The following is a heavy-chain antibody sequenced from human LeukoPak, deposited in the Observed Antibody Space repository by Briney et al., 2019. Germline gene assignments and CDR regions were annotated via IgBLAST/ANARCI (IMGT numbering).Heavy chain of an antibody. CDR2: ISGGGGST. CDR3: ARSSSRVDY. Sequence: GGSLRLSCAASGFTFSSYATSWVRQAPGKGLEWVSGISGGGGSTYYADSVKGRFTISRDNSKNTLYLQMNSLRAEDTAVYYCARSSSRVDYWGQGTLVTVSS. D-gene: IGHD6-13*01. CDR1: GFTFSSYA. V-gene: IGHV3-23*01. J-gene: IGHJ4*02.